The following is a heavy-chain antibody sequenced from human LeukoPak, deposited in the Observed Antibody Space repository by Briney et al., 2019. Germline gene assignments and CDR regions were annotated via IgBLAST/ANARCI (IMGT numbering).Heavy chain of an antibody. CDR1: GGSFSGYY. V-gene: IGHV4-59*01. J-gene: IGHJ6*03. CDR3: ARGRVSSSTWYSTYYYYFYMDV. CDR2: VGHTGST. Sequence: ASETLSLTCAVYGGSFSGYYWSWIRQPPGKGLEWIGYVGHTGSTKFNPSLNGRVSISRDTSKNLFSLRLRSVTAADTAVYFCARGRVSSSTWYSTYYYYFYMDVWGKGTTVTVSS. D-gene: IGHD4-11*01.